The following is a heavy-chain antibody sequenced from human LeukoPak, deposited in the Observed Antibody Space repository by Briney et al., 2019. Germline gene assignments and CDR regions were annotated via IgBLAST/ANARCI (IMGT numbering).Heavy chain of an antibody. D-gene: IGHD3-22*01. V-gene: IGHV1-2*02. CDR2: INPNTGDT. J-gene: IGHJ4*02. Sequence: ASVKVSCKASGYTLTSYYMHWVRQAPGQGLEWMGWINPNTGDTSSAQKFQGRVTLTRDTSISTAYMELSRLKSDDTAVYYCARLFNYYDNSGYYQYYFDYWGQGTLVTVSS. CDR1: GYTLTSYY. CDR3: ARLFNYYDNSGYYQYYFDY.